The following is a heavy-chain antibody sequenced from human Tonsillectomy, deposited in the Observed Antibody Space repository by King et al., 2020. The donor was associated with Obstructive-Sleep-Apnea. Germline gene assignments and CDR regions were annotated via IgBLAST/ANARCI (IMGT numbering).Heavy chain of an antibody. CDR3: ARDGDSGSRNYYYYGMDV. J-gene: IGHJ6*02. D-gene: IGHD1-26*01. CDR1: GFTFSDYS. Sequence: VQLVESGGGLVQPGGSLRLSCAASGFTFSDYSMNWVRQAPGKGLEWVSYISSTSTTKYYAEFVKGRFTISRDNAKNSLYLQMNSLRAEDTAVYYCARDGDSGSRNYYYYGMDVWGQGTTVIVSS. V-gene: IGHV3-48*04. CDR2: ISSTSTTK.